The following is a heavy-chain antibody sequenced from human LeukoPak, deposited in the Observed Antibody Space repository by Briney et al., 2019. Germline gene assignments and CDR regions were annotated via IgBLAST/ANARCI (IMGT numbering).Heavy chain of an antibody. J-gene: IGHJ6*02. CDR3: ARDLGGSGPYGMDV. CDR1: GFTFSSYS. Sequence: GGSLRLSCAASGFTFSSYSMNWVRQAPGKGLEWVSVIYSGGSTYYADSVKGRFTISRDNSKNTLYLQMNSLRAEDTAVYYCARDLGGSGPYGMDVWGQGTTVTVSS. D-gene: IGHD3-10*01. CDR2: IYSGGST. V-gene: IGHV3-66*01.